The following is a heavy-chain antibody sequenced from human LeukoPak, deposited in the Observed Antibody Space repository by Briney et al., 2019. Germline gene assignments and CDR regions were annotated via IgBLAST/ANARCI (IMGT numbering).Heavy chain of an antibody. CDR2: ISSSSSTI. Sequence: GGSLRLSCAASGFTFSSYSMNWVRQAPGKGLEWVSYISSSSSTIYYADSVKGRFTISRGNAKNSLYLQMNSLRAEDTAVYYCASAVWFAGYWGQGTLVTVSS. CDR1: GFTFSSYS. CDR3: ASAVWFAGY. D-gene: IGHD3-10*01. V-gene: IGHV3-48*01. J-gene: IGHJ4*02.